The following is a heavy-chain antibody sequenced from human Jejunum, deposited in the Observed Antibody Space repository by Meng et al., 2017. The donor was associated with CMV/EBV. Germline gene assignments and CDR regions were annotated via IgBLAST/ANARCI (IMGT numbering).Heavy chain of an antibody. CDR3: AKDTVPDSRFNFDH. CDR2: IYGGGSTK. CDR1: GFVFSGYS. J-gene: IGHJ4*02. Sequence: GFVFSGYSMDWVRLAPGKGLEWVSIIYGGGSTKIYADSVKGRFTISRDDSKNMLYLQMDSLRVEDTALYFCAKDTVPDSRFNFDHWGRGTLVTVSS. D-gene: IGHD2-21*02. V-gene: IGHV3-23*03.